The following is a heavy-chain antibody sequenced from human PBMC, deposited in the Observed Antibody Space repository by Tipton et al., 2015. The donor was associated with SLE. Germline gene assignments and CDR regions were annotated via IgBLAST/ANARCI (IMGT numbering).Heavy chain of an antibody. D-gene: IGHD2-2*01. CDR1: GGSFSGYY. J-gene: IGHJ6*03. Sequence: TLSLTCAVYGGSFSGYYWSWIRQPPGKGLEWIGEINHSGSTNYNPSLKSRVTISVDTSKNQFSLKLSSVTAADTAVYYCARGTGGGSTSTSLWVMDVWGKGTTVTVSS. V-gene: IGHV4-34*01. CDR3: ARGTGGGSTSTSLWVMDV. CDR2: INHSGST.